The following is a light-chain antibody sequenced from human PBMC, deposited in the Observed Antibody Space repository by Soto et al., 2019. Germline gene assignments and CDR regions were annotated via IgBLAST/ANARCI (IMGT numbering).Light chain of an antibody. J-gene: IGLJ3*02. CDR1: GSDIGAYNF. Sequence: QSVLAQPPSASGSPGQSVTISCTGSGSDIGAYNFVSWYQQHPGKAPKLMIFGVTERPSGVPDRFSGSKSGNTASLTVSGLQADDEAVYYCYSYAGRNIWVFGGGTKLNRP. CDR3: YSYAGRNIWV. CDR2: GVT. V-gene: IGLV2-8*01.